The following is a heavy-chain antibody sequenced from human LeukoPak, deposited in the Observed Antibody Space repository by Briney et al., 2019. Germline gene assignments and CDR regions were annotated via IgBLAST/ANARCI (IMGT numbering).Heavy chain of an antibody. CDR1: GDSINKYF. CDR2: ISHSGNT. J-gene: IGHJ4*02. D-gene: IGHD1-1*01. CDR3: ARAGPENLNWRYYIDF. Sequence: SETLSLTCTVSGDSINKYFWSWLRQSPGKGLEWIGYISHSGNTNYNPSLKSQVTISLDKSNNQFSLRLSSVTAADTAVYYCARAGPENLNWRYYIDFWDQGILVTVSS. V-gene: IGHV4-59*01.